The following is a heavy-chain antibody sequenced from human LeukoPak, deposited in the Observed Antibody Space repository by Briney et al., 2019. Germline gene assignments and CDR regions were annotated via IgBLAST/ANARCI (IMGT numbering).Heavy chain of an antibody. CDR1: GFTFSDYW. CDR3: AKYQLNCSSNSCYMGAFDI. CDR2: INGDGGST. Sequence: PGGSLRLSCVASGFTFSDYWMHWVRQAPGEGLMWVSRINGDGGSTLFADSVKGRFTISRDNSKNTLYLQMNSLRAEDTAVYYCAKYQLNCSSNSCYMGAFDIWGQGTMVTVSS. V-gene: IGHV3-74*01. D-gene: IGHD2-2*02. J-gene: IGHJ3*02.